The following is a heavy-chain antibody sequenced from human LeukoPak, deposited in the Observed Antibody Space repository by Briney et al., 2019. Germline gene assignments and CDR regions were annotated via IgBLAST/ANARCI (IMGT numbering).Heavy chain of an antibody. CDR3: AREMGDIVATIYSYYFDY. V-gene: IGHV3-30-3*01. D-gene: IGHD5-12*01. CDR1: GFTFSSYA. J-gene: IGHJ4*02. CDR2: ISYDGSNK. Sequence: PGRSLRLSCAASGFTFSSYAMHWVRQAPGKGLEWVAVISYDGSNKYYADSVKGRFTISRDNSKNTLYLQMNSLRAEDTAVYYCAREMGDIVATIYSYYFDYWGQGTLVTVSS.